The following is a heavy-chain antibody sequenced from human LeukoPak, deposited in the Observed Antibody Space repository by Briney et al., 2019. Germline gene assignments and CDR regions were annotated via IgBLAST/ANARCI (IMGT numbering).Heavy chain of an antibody. Sequence: GESLKISCKGSGYSINNYWIGWVRQMPGKGLEWMGIIYPGDSDTRYSPSFQGQVTISADKSISTAYLQWSSLKASDTAMYYCARVAAAGPYYYYYGMDVWGQGTTVTVSS. V-gene: IGHV5-51*01. D-gene: IGHD6-13*01. J-gene: IGHJ6*02. CDR2: IYPGDSDT. CDR1: GYSINNYW. CDR3: ARVAAAGPYYYYYGMDV.